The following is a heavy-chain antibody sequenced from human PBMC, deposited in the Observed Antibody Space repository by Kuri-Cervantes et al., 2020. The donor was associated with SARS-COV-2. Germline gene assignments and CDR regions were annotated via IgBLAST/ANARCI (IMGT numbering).Heavy chain of an antibody. CDR1: CYTFTSYG. D-gene: IGHD6-19*01. J-gene: IGHJ4*02. V-gene: IGHV1-18*01. Sequence: ASGKVCCKASCYTFTSYGSSWVRQAPGQGLEWMGWISAYNGNTNYAQKLQGRVTMTTDTSTSTAYMELRSLRSDDTAVYCCARDFGGLGYLPAVGFDYWGQGTLVTVSS. CDR2: ISAYNGNT. CDR3: ARDFGGLGYLPAVGFDY.